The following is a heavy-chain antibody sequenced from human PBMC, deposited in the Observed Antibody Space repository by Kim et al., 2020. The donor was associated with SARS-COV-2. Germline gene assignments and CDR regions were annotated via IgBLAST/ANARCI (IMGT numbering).Heavy chain of an antibody. CDR2: IYYSGST. CDR3: ARGEPAMDQYYFDY. CDR1: GGSISSGGYY. D-gene: IGHD5-18*01. V-gene: IGHV4-31*03. J-gene: IGHJ4*02. Sequence: SETLSLTCTVSGGSISSGGYYWSWIRQHPGKRLEWIGYIYYSGSTYYNPSLKSRVTISVDTSKNQFSLKLSSVTAADTAVYYCARGEPAMDQYYFDYWGQGTLVTVSS.